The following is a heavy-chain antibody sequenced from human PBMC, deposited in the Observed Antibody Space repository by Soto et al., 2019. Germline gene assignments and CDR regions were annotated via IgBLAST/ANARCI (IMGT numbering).Heavy chain of an antibody. CDR1: GFTFSDYY. V-gene: IGHV3-11*06. D-gene: IGHD2-8*01. J-gene: IGHJ4*02. Sequence: SGGSLRLSCAASGFTFSDYYMSWIRQAPGKGLEFVSYISSGSDYTNYAASVKGRFTISRDNAQNSLYLQMNSLRAEDTAVYFCARALKNERWSQWSPPYFFDYWGQGTLVTVSS. CDR3: ARALKNERWSQWSPPYFFDY. CDR2: ISSGSDYT.